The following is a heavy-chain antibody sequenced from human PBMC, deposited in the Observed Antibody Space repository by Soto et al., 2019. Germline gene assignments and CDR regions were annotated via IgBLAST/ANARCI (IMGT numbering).Heavy chain of an antibody. V-gene: IGHV4-34*01. Sequence: PSETLSLTCAVYGGSFSGYYWSWIRQPPGKGLEWIGEINHSGSTNYNPSLKSRVTISVDTSKNQFSLRVTSVTAADTAVYYCARESLYRGWFDYWGQGTLVTVSS. J-gene: IGHJ5*01. CDR3: ARESLYRGWFDY. CDR1: GGSFSGYY. CDR2: INHSGST.